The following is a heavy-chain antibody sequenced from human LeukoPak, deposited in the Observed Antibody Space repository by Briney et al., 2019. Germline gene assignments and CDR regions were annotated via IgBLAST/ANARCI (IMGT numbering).Heavy chain of an antibody. CDR3: AKPTSNSGSYLLSPFDY. D-gene: IGHD1-26*01. V-gene: IGHV3-30-3*02. CDR1: GFTFSSHA. Sequence: GGSLRLSCSASGFTFSSHAVHWVRQAPGKGLEWVALISYDGSNTYYADSVKGRFTISRDNSKNTLYLHMNSLRPEDTAVYYCAKPTSNSGSYLLSPFDYWGQGTLVTVSS. J-gene: IGHJ4*02. CDR2: ISYDGSNT.